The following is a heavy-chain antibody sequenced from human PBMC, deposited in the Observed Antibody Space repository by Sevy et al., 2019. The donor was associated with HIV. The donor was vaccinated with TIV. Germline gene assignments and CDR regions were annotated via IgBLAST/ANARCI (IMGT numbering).Heavy chain of an antibody. D-gene: IGHD6-13*01. Sequence: KQSQTLSLTCTVSGGSISSYYWSWIRQPPGKGLEGIGYIYYSGSTNYNPSLKSRVTISVDTSKNQFSLKLGSVTAADTAVYYCARERQLVLDYWGQGTLVTVSS. CDR1: GGSISSYY. CDR2: IYYSGST. CDR3: ARERQLVLDY. J-gene: IGHJ4*02. V-gene: IGHV4-59*01.